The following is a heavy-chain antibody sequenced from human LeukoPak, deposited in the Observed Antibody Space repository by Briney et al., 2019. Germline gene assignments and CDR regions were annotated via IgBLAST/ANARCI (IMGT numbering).Heavy chain of an antibody. V-gene: IGHV3-30*02. CDR2: IRHDGSNI. Sequence: GGSLRFSGVASGVTFSSYGMHWVRQAPGKGREGVAFIRHDGSNIYYADSVKGRFTISRDNSKNTLYLQMNSLIAEDTAVYYCAKTGFQWGDYFYYMDVWGKGTTVTVSS. D-gene: IGHD1-14*01. CDR3: AKTGFQWGDYFYYMDV. CDR1: GVTFSSYG. J-gene: IGHJ6*03.